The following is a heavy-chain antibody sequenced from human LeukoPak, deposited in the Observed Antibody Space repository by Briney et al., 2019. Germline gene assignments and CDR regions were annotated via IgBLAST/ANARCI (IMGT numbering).Heavy chain of an antibody. J-gene: IGHJ4*02. Sequence: PGGSLRLSCAASGFTFSNYWMSWVRQGPGKGLEWVANIKQDGSEKYYVDSVKGRFTTSRDNAENSLFLQMNSLRAEDTAVYYCARVYRSSSGYCFDYWAQGTLVTVSS. CDR1: GFTFSNYW. D-gene: IGHD6-6*01. CDR2: IKQDGSEK. V-gene: IGHV3-7*01. CDR3: ARVYRSSSGYCFDY.